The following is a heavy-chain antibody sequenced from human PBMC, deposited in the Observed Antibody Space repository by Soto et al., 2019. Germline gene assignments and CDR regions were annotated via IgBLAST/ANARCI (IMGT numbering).Heavy chain of an antibody. D-gene: IGHD3-10*01. CDR2: TSYDGSNN. V-gene: IGHV3-33*05. CDR3: ARSGTTGRLDV. J-gene: IGHJ4*02. Sequence: QVQLVESGGGVVQPGTSLRLSCVGSGFTFRSYVIHWVRQAPGKGLEWVALTSYDGSNNFYGDSVKGRFTISRHNSRNTMELQMDSLRFEDTALYYCARSGTTGRLDVWGQGTLVSVSS. CDR1: GFTFRSYV.